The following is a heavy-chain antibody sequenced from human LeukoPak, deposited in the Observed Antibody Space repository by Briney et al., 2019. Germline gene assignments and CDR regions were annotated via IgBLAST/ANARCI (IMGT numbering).Heavy chain of an antibody. Sequence: PGGSLRLSCAAPGFTFSNYDMHWVRQAPGKGLEWVAVIWYDGSNKYYADSVKGRFTISRDNSKNTLYLQMNSLRAEDTAVYYCAKRSSGNYFDDWGQGSLVTVSS. D-gene: IGHD3-22*01. V-gene: IGHV3-33*06. CDR3: AKRSSGNYFDD. J-gene: IGHJ4*02. CDR2: IWYDGSNK. CDR1: GFTFSNYD.